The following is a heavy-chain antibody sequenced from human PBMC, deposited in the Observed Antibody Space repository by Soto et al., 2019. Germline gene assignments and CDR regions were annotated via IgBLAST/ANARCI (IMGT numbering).Heavy chain of an antibody. D-gene: IGHD1-1*01. CDR3: AREGERGSGDSVDALDI. CDR1: GFTFSSYA. J-gene: IGHJ3*02. V-gene: IGHV3-13*01. CDR2: IDIGGNT. Sequence: EVQLLESGGGLVQPGGSLRLSCAASGFTFSSYAMSWVRQAPGKGLEWVSAIDIGGNTFYPGSVQGRFTISRENVKNSLYLQMNNLRAGDTAVYYCAREGERGSGDSVDALDIWGPGTLVAVSS.